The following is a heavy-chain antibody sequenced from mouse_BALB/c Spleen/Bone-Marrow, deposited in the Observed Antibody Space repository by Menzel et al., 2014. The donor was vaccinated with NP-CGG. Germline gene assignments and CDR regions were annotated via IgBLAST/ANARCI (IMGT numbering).Heavy chain of an antibody. Sequence: QVQLHQPGAELVKPGASVKLSCKASGYTFTSYWMHWVKQRPGQGLEWIGEINPSNGRTNYNEKFKSKATLTVDKSSSTASMQLSSLTSEDSAVYYCARCYYGNYFDYWGQGTTLTVSS. J-gene: IGHJ2*01. CDR3: ARCYYGNYFDY. CDR1: GYTFTSYW. D-gene: IGHD2-1*01. CDR2: INPSNGRT. V-gene: IGHV1S81*02.